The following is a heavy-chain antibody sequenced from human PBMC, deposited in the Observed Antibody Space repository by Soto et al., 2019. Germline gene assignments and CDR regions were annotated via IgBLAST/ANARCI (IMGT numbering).Heavy chain of an antibody. D-gene: IGHD2-21*02. CDR2: ISSGSHYT. V-gene: IGHV3-21*01. CDR3: ARGDGDDY. J-gene: IGHJ4*02. Sequence: EVQLVEAGGGLVKPGGSLRLSCAASGFTFSSYSMNWVRQVPGKGLEWVSSISSGSHYTHYADSVKGRFTISRDNAKNSLYLQMNSLRAEDTAVYYGARGDGDDYWGQGTLVTVSS. CDR1: GFTFSSYS.